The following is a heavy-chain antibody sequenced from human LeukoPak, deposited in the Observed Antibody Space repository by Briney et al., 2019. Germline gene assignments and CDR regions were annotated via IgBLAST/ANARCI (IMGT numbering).Heavy chain of an antibody. J-gene: IGHJ4*02. CDR2: ISAYNGDT. D-gene: IGHD2-2*01. CDR3: ARGGSMVY. V-gene: IGHV1-18*01. CDR1: GYTFTSFG. Sequence: EASVKVSCKTSGYTFTSFGISWVRQAPGQGLEWMGWISAYNGDTKSAPKFQGRVTMTTDTPTTTAYMDLRSLRSEDTAVYYCARGGSMVYWGQGTLVTVSS.